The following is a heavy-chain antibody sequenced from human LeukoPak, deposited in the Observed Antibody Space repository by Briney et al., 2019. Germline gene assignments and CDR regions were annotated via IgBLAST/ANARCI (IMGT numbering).Heavy chain of an antibody. CDR2: ISGSGGST. V-gene: IGHV3-23*01. D-gene: IGHD4-17*01. J-gene: IGHJ4*02. Sequence: GGSLRLSCAASGFTFSSYDMSWVRQAPGKGLEGVSAISGSGGSTYYADSVKGRFTISRDNSKNTLYLQMNRLRAEDTAVYYCAKDSPYGDYFDYWGQGTLVTVSS. CDR1: GFTFSSYD. CDR3: AKDSPYGDYFDY.